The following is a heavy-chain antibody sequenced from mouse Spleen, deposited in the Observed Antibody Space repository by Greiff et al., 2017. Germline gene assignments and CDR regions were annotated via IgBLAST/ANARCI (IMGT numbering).Heavy chain of an antibody. D-gene: IGHD2-3*01. J-gene: IGHJ4*01. CDR2: IRSKSNNYAT. CDR1: GFSFNTYA. Sequence: DVKLVESGGGLVQPKGSLKLSCAASGFSFNTYAMNWVRQAPGKGLEWVARIRSKSNNYATYYADSVKDRFTISRDDSESMLYLQMNNLKTEDTAMYYCVRRYDGYYDYAIDYWGQGTSVTVSS. CDR3: VRRYDGYYDYAIDY. V-gene: IGHV10-1*01.